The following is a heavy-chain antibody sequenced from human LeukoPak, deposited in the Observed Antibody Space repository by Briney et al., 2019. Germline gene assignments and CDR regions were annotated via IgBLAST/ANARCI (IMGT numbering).Heavy chain of an antibody. Sequence: PGGSLRLSCAASGFTFSSYWMSWVRQAPGKGLEWVANIKQDGSEKYYVDSVKGRFTISRDNAKNSLYLQMNSLRAEDTAVYYCARDIPNSGYDWGLDYWGQGTLVTVSS. J-gene: IGHJ4*02. D-gene: IGHD5-12*01. V-gene: IGHV3-7*01. CDR2: IKQDGSEK. CDR1: GFTFSSYW. CDR3: ARDIPNSGYDWGLDY.